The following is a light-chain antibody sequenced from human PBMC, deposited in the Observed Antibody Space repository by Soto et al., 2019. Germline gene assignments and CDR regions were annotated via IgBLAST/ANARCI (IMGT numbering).Light chain of an antibody. J-gene: IGLJ2*01. CDR3: SSYTRTNTLV. CDR1: SSDVGDYNY. V-gene: IGLV2-14*01. CDR2: GVS. Sequence: QSALTQPASVSGSPGQPITISCTATSSDVGDYNYVSWYQQHPGKAPRLIIYGVSNRPSGISARFSGSKSGSTASLTISGLQAEDEAEYYCSSYTRTNTLVFGGGTKLTVL.